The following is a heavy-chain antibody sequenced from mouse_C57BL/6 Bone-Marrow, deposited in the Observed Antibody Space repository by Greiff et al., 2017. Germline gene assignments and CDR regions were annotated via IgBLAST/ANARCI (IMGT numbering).Heavy chain of an antibody. Sequence: DVKLVESGGDLVKPGGSLTLSCAASGFTFSSYGMSWVRQTPDKRLEWVATISSGGSYTYYPDSVKGRFTISRDNAKNTLYLQMSSLKSEDTAMYSCARQGSYDGYYGYWGQGTTLTVSS. D-gene: IGHD2-3*01. CDR2: ISSGGSYT. J-gene: IGHJ2*01. V-gene: IGHV5-6*02. CDR1: GFTFSSYG. CDR3: ARQGSYDGYYGY.